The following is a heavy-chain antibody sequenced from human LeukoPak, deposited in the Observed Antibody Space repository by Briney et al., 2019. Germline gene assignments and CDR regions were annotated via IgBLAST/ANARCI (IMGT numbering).Heavy chain of an antibody. CDR3: ARVLAVGGGGWFDP. CDR1: GYTFTSYG. CDR2: ISAYNGNT. J-gene: IGHJ5*02. V-gene: IGHV1-18*01. Sequence: ASVTVSCTASGYTFTSYGISWVRQAPGQGLEWMGWISAYNGNTNYAQKLQGRVTMTTDTSTSTAYMELRSLRSDDTAVYYCARVLAVGGGGWFDPWGQGTLVTVSS. D-gene: IGHD6-13*01.